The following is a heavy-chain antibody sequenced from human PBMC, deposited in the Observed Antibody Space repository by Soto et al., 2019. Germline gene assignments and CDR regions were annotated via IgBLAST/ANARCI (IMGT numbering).Heavy chain of an antibody. CDR3: ARDYYDFWSGFSSSNYGMDL. D-gene: IGHD3-3*01. Sequence: ASVKVSCKASGYTFGTSAMNWVRQAPGQRLEWMGWINPGNGNTKYSQKFQDRLTITRDTSASTAYMELSRLTSEDTAVYYCARDYYDFWSGFSSSNYGMDLWGQGTTVTVSS. J-gene: IGHJ6*02. CDR2: INPGNGNT. CDR1: GYTFGTSA. V-gene: IGHV1-3*01.